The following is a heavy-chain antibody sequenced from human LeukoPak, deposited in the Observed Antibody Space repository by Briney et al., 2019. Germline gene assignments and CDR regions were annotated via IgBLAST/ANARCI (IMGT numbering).Heavy chain of an antibody. Sequence: SETLSLTCTVSGGSISSSSYYWGWIRQPPGKGLEWIGSIYYSGSTYYNPSLKSRVTISVDTSKNQFSLKLSSVTAADTAVYYCARVDRQRGYDILTGYYDYYYYYGMDVWGQGTTVTVSS. V-gene: IGHV4-39*01. CDR3: ARVDRQRGYDILTGYYDYYYYYGMDV. D-gene: IGHD3-9*01. J-gene: IGHJ6*02. CDR2: IYYSGST. CDR1: GGSISSSSYY.